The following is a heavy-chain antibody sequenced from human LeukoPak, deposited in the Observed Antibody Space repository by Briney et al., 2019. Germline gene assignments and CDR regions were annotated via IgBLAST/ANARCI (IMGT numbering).Heavy chain of an antibody. Sequence: SETLSLTCAVYGVSFSGYYWGWIRQPPGKGLEWIGEINHSGSTNYNPSLKSRVTISVDTSKNQFSLKLSSVTAADTAVYYCARGTHGDYAWGVYFDYWGQGTLVTVSS. CDR2: INHSGST. CDR3: ARGTHGDYAWGVYFDY. D-gene: IGHD4-17*01. V-gene: IGHV4-34*01. J-gene: IGHJ4*02. CDR1: GVSFSGYY.